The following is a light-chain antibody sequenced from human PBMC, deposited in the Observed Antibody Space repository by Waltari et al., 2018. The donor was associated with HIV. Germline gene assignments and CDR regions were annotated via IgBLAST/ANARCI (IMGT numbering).Light chain of an antibody. V-gene: IGLV3-21*02. CDR1: NIGSKS. CDR3: QVWDSGSDHPDVV. J-gene: IGLJ2*01. CDR2: DDN. Sequence: SYVLTQPTSVSVAPGQTARIPCGGNNIGSKSVHWYQQKPGQAPVLVVYDDNDRPSGIPERFFGSNSGNTATLTITRVEAGDEADYYCQVWDSGSDHPDVVFGGGTKLTVL.